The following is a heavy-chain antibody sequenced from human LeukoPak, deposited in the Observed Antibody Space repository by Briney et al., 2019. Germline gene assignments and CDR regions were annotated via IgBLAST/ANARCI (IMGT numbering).Heavy chain of an antibody. CDR3: ARLASGSYGPLTPFDY. J-gene: IGHJ4*02. CDR2: IYYSGST. CDR1: GGSISSYY. D-gene: IGHD1-26*01. Sequence: SETLSPTCTVSGGSISSYYWSWIRQPPGKGLKWIGDIYYSGSTNYNPSLKSRVTISVDTSKNQFSLRLSSVTAADTAVYYSARLASGSYGPLTPFDYWGQGTLVTVSS. V-gene: IGHV4-59*08.